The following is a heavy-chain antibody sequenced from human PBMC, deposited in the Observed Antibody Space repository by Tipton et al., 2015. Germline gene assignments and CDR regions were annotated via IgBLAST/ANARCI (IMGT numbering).Heavy chain of an antibody. Sequence: SLRLSCAASGFTFNNFAMHWVRQAPGRGLEWLAVVGHDETNKFYADSVKGRFTISRDNSKNKLHLQMSSLRAADTAVYYCARDHGDRASIRFGGMDVWGQGTTVTVSS. CDR1: GFTFNNFA. J-gene: IGHJ6*02. CDR2: VGHDETNK. D-gene: IGHD3-3*01. CDR3: ARDHGDRASIRFGGMDV. V-gene: IGHV3-33*01.